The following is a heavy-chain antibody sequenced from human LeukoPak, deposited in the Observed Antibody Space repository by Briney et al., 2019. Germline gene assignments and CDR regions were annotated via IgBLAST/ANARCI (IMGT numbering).Heavy chain of an antibody. D-gene: IGHD1-26*01. CDR1: GGSISSSSYY. CDR3: ARDLYGELPDRDAFDI. J-gene: IGHJ3*02. Sequence: PSETLSLTCTVSGGSISSSSYYWGWIRQPPGKGLEWIGSIYYSGSTYYNPSLKSRVTILVDTSKNQFSLKLSSVTAADTAVYYCARDLYGELPDRDAFDIWGQGTMVTVSS. V-gene: IGHV4-39*07. CDR2: IYYSGST.